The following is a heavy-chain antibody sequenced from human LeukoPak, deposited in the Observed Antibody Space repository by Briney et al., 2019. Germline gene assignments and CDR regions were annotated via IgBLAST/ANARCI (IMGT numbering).Heavy chain of an antibody. CDR3: ARAISGRYFDY. CDR1: GFTFSSYW. Sequence: PGGSLRLSCAASGFTFSSYWMHWVRQAPGKGLVWVSGINSDGSITRYADSVKGRFTISRDNANNTLYLQMNSLRAEDTAVYYCARAISGRYFDYWGQGTLVTVSS. J-gene: IGHJ4*02. CDR2: INSDGSIT. V-gene: IGHV3-74*01. D-gene: IGHD2-15*01.